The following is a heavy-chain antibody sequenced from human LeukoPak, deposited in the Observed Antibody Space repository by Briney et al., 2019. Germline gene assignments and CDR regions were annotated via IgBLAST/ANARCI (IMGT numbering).Heavy chain of an antibody. V-gene: IGHV3-21*01. CDR3: ARPREYSGYVLDY. J-gene: IGHJ4*02. Sequence: GGSLRLSCAASGFTFSSYTMNWVRQAPGKGLEWVSSISSSSSYIYYADSVKGRFTISRDNAKSSLFLPMNSLRAEDTAVYYCARPREYSGYVLDYWGQGTLVTVSS. D-gene: IGHD5-12*01. CDR1: GFTFSSYT. CDR2: ISSSSSYI.